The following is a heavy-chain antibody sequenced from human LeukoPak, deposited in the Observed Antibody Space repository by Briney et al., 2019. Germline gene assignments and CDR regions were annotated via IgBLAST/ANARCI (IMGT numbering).Heavy chain of an antibody. J-gene: IGHJ2*01. Sequence: TSETLSLTCTVSGGSFSSYYWRWTRHPPGKGLEWIGTTYYSGSANNNPSLKSRVTISVDTSKKQFSLRLTSVTAADTAVYYCARHPGNSYGSWYFDLWGRGTLVAVSS. D-gene: IGHD5-18*01. CDR3: ARHPGNSYGSWYFDL. CDR1: GGSFSSYY. V-gene: IGHV4-59*01. CDR2: TYYSGSA.